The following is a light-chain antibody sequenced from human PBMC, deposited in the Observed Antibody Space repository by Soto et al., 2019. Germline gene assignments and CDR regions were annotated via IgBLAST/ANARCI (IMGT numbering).Light chain of an antibody. V-gene: IGKV3-11*01. CDR2: DAS. CDR1: QGVSYF. CDR3: QQRSNWPPLT. Sequence: EIVLTQTPATLSLFPGERATLSCRASQGVSYFLAWYQQKPGQAPRLLISDASNRATGIPARFSGSGSGTDFTLTISSVEPEDFAVYYCQQRSNWPPLTFGGGTKVEIK. J-gene: IGKJ4*01.